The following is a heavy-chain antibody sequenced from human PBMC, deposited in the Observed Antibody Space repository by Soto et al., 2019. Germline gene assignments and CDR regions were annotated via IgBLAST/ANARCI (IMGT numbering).Heavy chain of an antibody. J-gene: IGHJ3*02. CDR1: GGSISSGGYY. D-gene: IGHD3-10*01. V-gene: IGHV4-31*03. Sequence: QVQLQESGPGLVKPSQTLSLTCTVSGGSISSGGYYWSWIRQHPGKGLEWIGYIYYSGSTYYNPSLKSRVTKAVDTSKTQSSLKLSSVTPAETAGYYCARTMVRVKKDAFVTWAQGQWSPSLQ. CDR3: ARTMVRVKKDAFVT. CDR2: IYYSGST.